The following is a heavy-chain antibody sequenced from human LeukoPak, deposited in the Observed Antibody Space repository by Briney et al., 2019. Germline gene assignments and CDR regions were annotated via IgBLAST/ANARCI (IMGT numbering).Heavy chain of an antibody. CDR2: ISSSSSYI. CDR1: GFTFSSYS. J-gene: IGHJ4*02. CDR3: ATDSSGWYKARGY. V-gene: IGHV3-21*01. Sequence: GGSLRLSCAASGFTFSSYSMNWVRQAPGKGLEWVSSISSSSSYIYYADSVKGRFTISRDNAKNSLYLQMNSLRAEDTAVYYCATDSSGWYKARGYWGQGTLVTVSS. D-gene: IGHD6-19*01.